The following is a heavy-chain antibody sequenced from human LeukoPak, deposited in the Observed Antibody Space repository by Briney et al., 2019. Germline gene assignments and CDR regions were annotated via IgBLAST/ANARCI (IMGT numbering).Heavy chain of an antibody. CDR3: ARERYGGMDV. V-gene: IGHV3-66*01. CDR2: IYSGGST. J-gene: IGHJ6*02. Sequence: GGSLRLSCAASGFTVSSNYMSWVRQAPGKGLEWVSVIYSGGSTYYADSVKGRFTISRDNSKNTLYLQMNSLRGEGTAVYYCARERYGGMDVWGQGTTVTVSS. D-gene: IGHD3-9*01. CDR1: GFTVSSNY.